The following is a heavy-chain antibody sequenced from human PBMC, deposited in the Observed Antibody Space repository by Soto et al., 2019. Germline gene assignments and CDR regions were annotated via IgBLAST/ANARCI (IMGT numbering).Heavy chain of an antibody. Sequence: QTLSLTCVISGDSVSSNGACWNWIRQSPSRGLEWLGRTYYRSKWFLDYAASVQSRMTINPDTSRNQFSLQLNSVTPEDTAVYYCARAGRGDDYDSSDYYQFDYWGQGALVTVSS. J-gene: IGHJ4*02. V-gene: IGHV6-1*01. D-gene: IGHD3-22*01. CDR1: GDSVSSNGAC. CDR2: TYYRSKWFL. CDR3: ARAGRGDDYDSSDYYQFDY.